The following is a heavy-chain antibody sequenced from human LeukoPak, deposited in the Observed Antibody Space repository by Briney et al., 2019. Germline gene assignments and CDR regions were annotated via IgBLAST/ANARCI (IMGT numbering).Heavy chain of an antibody. CDR3: AATARYCSSTSCFGAFDI. CDR2: INPNSGGT. CDR1: GYAFTGYY. Sequence: GASVKVSCKASGYAFTGYYMHWVRQAPGQGLEWMGWINPNSGGTIYAQKFQGRVTMTEDTSTDTAYMELSSLRSEDTAVYYCAATARYCSSTSCFGAFDIWGQGTMVTVSS. D-gene: IGHD2-2*01. J-gene: IGHJ3*02. V-gene: IGHV1-2*02.